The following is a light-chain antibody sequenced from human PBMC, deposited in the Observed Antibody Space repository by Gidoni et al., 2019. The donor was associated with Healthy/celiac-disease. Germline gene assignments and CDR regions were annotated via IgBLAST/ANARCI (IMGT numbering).Light chain of an antibody. J-gene: IGKJ4*01. CDR1: QSIRSY. CDR2: AAP. Sequence: DIQMTQSPSSLSASVGDRVTITCRASQSIRSYLNWYQQKQGKAPKLLIYAAPSLQSGVPSRFSGSGSGTDFTLTISSLQPEDFATYYCQQGYSTFRLTFGGGTKVEIK. V-gene: IGKV1-39*01. CDR3: QQGYSTFRLT.